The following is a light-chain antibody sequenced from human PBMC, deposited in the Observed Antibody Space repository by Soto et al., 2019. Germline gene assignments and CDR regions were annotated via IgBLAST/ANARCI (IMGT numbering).Light chain of an antibody. Sequence: IQMTQSPSSLSASTGDIVTITFRASQGISSYLAWYQQKPGKAPKLLIYAASTLQSGVPSRFSGSGSGTDFTLTISCLQSEDFATYYCQQYYSYPRTFGQGTKVDIK. CDR2: AAS. CDR1: QGISSY. V-gene: IGKV1-8*01. J-gene: IGKJ1*01. CDR3: QQYYSYPRT.